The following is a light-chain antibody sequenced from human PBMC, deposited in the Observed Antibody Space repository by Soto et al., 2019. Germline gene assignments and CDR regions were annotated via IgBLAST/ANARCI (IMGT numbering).Light chain of an antibody. V-gene: IGKV3-20*01. Sequence: EVVLTQSPGTLSLSPGERATLSCRGSQSIHNNYLAWYQQRPGQAPRLLIYGSSDRATGIPDRFSGSGSGTNFTLTISRLEPEDFAVYYCHQYGSSPPYTFGQGNKLEI. J-gene: IGKJ2*01. CDR2: GSS. CDR1: QSIHNNY. CDR3: HQYGSSPPYT.